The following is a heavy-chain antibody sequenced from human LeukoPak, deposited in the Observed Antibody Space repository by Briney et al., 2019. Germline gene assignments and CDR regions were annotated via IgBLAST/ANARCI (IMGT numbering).Heavy chain of an antibody. CDR1: GFTFSDYD. J-gene: IGHJ4*02. V-gene: IGHV3-23*01. Sequence: GESLKISCVASGFTFSDYDMTWVRQAPGKGLEYVSSIGSGGYTFYAGSVKGRFSISRDNSKSALYLQMNSLRADDTAVYFCAKKLPPASFYFDFWGQGSLVTVSS. CDR3: AKKLPPASFYFDF. D-gene: IGHD3-16*02. CDR2: IGSGGYT.